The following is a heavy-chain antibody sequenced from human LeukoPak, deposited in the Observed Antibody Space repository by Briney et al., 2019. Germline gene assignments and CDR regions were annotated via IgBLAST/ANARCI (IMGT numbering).Heavy chain of an antibody. CDR2: ISSSGSML. CDR1: GFTFSDYY. V-gene: IGHV3-11*04. D-gene: IGHD6-13*01. Sequence: PGGSLRLSCTVSGFTFSDYYMSWVRQAPGKGLEWVSYISSSGSMLHYADSVEGRFTISRDNGKSSLYLQMSSLRVEDTAVYYCTRRLYSSSWYYFDYWGQGTLVTVSS. CDR3: TRRLYSSSWYYFDY. J-gene: IGHJ4*02.